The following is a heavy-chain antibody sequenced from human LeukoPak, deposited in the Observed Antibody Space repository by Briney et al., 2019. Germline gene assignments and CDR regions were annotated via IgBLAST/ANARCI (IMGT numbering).Heavy chain of an antibody. CDR2: ISAHNGDT. CDR3: ARDKGTVATYYYYHMDV. D-gene: IGHD6-19*01. J-gene: IGHJ6*03. V-gene: IGHV1-18*01. Sequence: ASVKVSCKASGYTFTSYGISWVRQAPGQGLEWMGWISAHNGDTSYEEKLQGRVTMTTDTSTSTAYMELRSLRSDDTAVYYCARDKGTVATYYYYHMDVWGKGTTVTVSS. CDR1: GYTFTSYG.